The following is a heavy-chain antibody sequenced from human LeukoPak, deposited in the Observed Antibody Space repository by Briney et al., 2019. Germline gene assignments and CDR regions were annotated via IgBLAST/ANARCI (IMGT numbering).Heavy chain of an antibody. Sequence: ASVKVSCKASGGTFSSYAISWVRQAAGQGLEWMGWMHPNSGGTNYAQKFQGRVTMTRDTSISTAYMDLSSLRSDDTAVYYCARHTTIFGVAIIDIWGQGTMVTVSS. V-gene: IGHV1-2*02. CDR2: MHPNSGGT. J-gene: IGHJ3*02. CDR3: ARHTTIFGVAIIDI. D-gene: IGHD3-3*01. CDR1: GGTFSSYA.